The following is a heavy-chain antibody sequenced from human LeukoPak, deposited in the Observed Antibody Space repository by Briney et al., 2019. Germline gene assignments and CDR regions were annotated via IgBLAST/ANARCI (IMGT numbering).Heavy chain of an antibody. Sequence: SETLSPTCTVSGGSIRSSYYYWGWIRQPPGKGLEWIGSIYDSGSTYYNPSLKSRVTIFVDTSKNQFSLKLNSVTAADTAVYYCARDLGYSSSWYPNWFDPWGQGTLVTVSS. V-gene: IGHV4-39*02. CDR1: GGSIRSSYYY. J-gene: IGHJ5*02. D-gene: IGHD6-13*01. CDR3: ARDLGYSSSWYPNWFDP. CDR2: IYDSGST.